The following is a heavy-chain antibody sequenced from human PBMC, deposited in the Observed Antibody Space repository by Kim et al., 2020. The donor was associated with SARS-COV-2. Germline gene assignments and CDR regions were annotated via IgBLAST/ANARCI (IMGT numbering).Heavy chain of an antibody. CDR3: ARDILVGAGYFLDY. J-gene: IGHJ4*02. Sequence: ASVKVSCKTSGYTFSTYAIHWVRQAPGQRLEWMGWINGGDGNTRYSQRLQGRVTITRDTSASIAYMELSSLTSEDTAVYYCARDILVGAGYFLDYWGQGTLVTVSS. CDR2: INGGDGNT. D-gene: IGHD1-26*01. CDR1: GYTFSTYA. V-gene: IGHV1-3*01.